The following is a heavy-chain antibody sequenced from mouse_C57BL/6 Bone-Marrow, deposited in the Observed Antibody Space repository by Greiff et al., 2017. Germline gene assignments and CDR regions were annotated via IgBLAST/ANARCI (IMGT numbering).Heavy chain of an antibody. J-gene: IGHJ1*03. CDR2: INYDGSST. V-gene: IGHV5-16*01. Sequence: EVKLVESEGGLVQPGSSMKLSCTASGFTFSDYYMAWVRQVPEKGLEWVANINYDGSSTYYLDSLKSRFIISRDNAKNILYLQMSSLKSEDTATYYCARDGVITTVVAEWYFDVWGTGTTVTVSS. CDR3: ARDGVITTVVAEWYFDV. D-gene: IGHD1-1*01. CDR1: GFTFSDYY.